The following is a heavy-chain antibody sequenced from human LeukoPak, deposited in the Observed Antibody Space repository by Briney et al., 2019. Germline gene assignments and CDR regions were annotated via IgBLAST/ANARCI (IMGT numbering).Heavy chain of an antibody. CDR3: VKDLRGGGYYTSFDY. D-gene: IGHD3-10*01. CDR1: GFTFSTYA. J-gene: IGHJ4*02. V-gene: IGHV3-64D*09. Sequence: PGGSLRLSCSASGFTFSTYAMHWVRQAPGKGLAHVSTINTNGDDTYYADSVKGRFTISRDNSKRTLYLQVSSLRAEDTAVYYCVKDLRGGGYYTSFDYWGQGTLVTVSS. CDR2: INTNGDDT.